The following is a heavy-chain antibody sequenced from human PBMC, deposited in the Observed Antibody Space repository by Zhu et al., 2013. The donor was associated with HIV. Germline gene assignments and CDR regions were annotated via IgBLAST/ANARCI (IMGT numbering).Heavy chain of an antibody. CDR1: GYRFTAYY. Sequence: QVQLVQSGADVKKPGASVKVSCKPLGYRFTAYYLHWVRQAPGKGIEWMGYINPKNGDTKLAQTFRDRISVTRDTSINTVYMELRSLTSDDTAVYYCARDPSTRYYTDIWGKGTTVIVSS. J-gene: IGHJ6*03. CDR3: ARDPSTRYYTDI. CDR2: INPKNGDT. V-gene: IGHV1-2*02.